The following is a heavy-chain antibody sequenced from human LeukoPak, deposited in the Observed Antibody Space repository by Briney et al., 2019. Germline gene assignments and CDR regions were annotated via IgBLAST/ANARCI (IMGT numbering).Heavy chain of an antibody. V-gene: IGHV3-23*01. CDR2: ISGSGGST. D-gene: IGHD3-22*01. J-gene: IGHJ3*02. CDR1: GFTFSSYA. CDR3: AKDKMKAWYYYDSSGAAFDI. Sequence: GGSLRLSCAASGFTFSSYAMSWVRQAPGKGLEWVSAISGSGGSTYYADSVKGRFTISRDNSKNTLYLQMNSLRAEDTAVYYCAKDKMKAWYYYDSSGAAFDIWGQGTMVTVSS.